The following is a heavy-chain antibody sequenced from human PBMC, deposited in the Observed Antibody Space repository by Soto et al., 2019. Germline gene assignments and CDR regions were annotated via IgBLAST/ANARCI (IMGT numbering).Heavy chain of an antibody. CDR2: MSPKSGDT. V-gene: IGHV1-8*01. D-gene: IGHD6-13*01. Sequence: QVQLVQSGAEVKKPGASVKVSCKGSGYTFTSNDINWVRQATGQGFEWMGWMSPKSGDTGYSQKFQGRVTMTRDTSRSTAYMELSSLRSEDTAVYYCAREVWIAAAGTGWFDPWGQGTLVTVSS. CDR3: AREVWIAAAGTGWFDP. CDR1: GYTFTSND. J-gene: IGHJ5*02.